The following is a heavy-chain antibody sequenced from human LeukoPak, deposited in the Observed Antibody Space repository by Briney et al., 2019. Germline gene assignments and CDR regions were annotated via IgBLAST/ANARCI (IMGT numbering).Heavy chain of an antibody. J-gene: IGHJ4*02. D-gene: IGHD5-18*01. Sequence: PGGSLRLSCAASGFTFSSYSMNWVRQAPGKGLEWVSYISSSSSTIYYADSVKGRFTISRDNAKNSLYLQMNSLRDEDTAVYYCAKERGYSYGWVYCFDCWGQGTLVTVSS. V-gene: IGHV3-48*02. CDR3: AKERGYSYGWVYCFDC. CDR1: GFTFSSYS. CDR2: ISSSSSTI.